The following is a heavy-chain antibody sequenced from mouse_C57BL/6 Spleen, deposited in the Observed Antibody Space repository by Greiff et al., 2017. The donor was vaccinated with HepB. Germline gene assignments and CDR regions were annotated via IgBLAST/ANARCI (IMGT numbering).Heavy chain of an antibody. Sequence: VQLKESGTVLARPGASVKMSCKTSGYTFTSSWMHWVNQRPGQGLEWIGAIYPGNSDTSYNQKFKGKAKLTAVSSASTAYIELSSLTNEDSAVYYCTRTTTVVATDWYFDVWGTGTTVTVSS. CDR2: IYPGNSDT. J-gene: IGHJ1*03. D-gene: IGHD1-1*01. V-gene: IGHV1-5*01. CDR1: GYTFTSSW. CDR3: TRTTTVVATDWYFDV.